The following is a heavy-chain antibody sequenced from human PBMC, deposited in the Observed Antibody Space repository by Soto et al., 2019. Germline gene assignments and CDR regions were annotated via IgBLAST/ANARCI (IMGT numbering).Heavy chain of an antibody. D-gene: IGHD4-17*01. CDR3: ARGRGDYATYYYYYMDV. CDR2: ISAYNGNT. Sequence: QVPLVQSGAEVKKPGASVKVSCKASGYTFTSYGISWVRQAPGQGLEWMGWISAYNGNTNYAQKLQGRVTMNTDTSPSTADTELRSLRSDDTAVYYCARGRGDYATYYYYYMDVWGKGTTVTVSS. J-gene: IGHJ6*03. V-gene: IGHV1-18*01. CDR1: GYTFTSYG.